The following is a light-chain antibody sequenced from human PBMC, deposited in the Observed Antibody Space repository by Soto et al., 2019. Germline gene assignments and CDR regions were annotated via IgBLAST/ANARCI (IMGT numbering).Light chain of an antibody. J-gene: IGKJ1*01. CDR1: QSVRNNS. V-gene: IGKV3-20*01. CDR2: DTS. Sequence: EIVLTQSPGTLSLSPLERATLSFRASQSVRNNSLAWYQQRPGQAPRLLIYDTSKRATGIPDRFSGSGSGTDFTLTISRLEPADFAVYYCQQYKNSPRTFGQGTKVDIK. CDR3: QQYKNSPRT.